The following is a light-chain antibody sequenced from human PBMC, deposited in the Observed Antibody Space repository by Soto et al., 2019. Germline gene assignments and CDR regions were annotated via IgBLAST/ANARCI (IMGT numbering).Light chain of an antibody. V-gene: IGLV2-23*01. CDR1: SSDFGTYNL. CDR3: CSYAGSSSSVV. J-gene: IGLJ2*01. CDR2: EGS. Sequence: QSALTQPASVSGSPGQSITLSCTGASSDFGTYNLVSWYQQHPGKVPKLIIYEGSKRPSGVSDRFSGSKSGNPASLTISVLQAEDEADYYCCSYAGSSSSVVFGGGTKLTVL.